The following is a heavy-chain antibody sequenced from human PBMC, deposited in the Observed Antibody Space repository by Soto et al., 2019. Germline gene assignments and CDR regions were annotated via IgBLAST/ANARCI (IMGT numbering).Heavy chain of an antibody. CDR3: EREYNDFWSGHFDL. D-gene: IGHD3-3*01. J-gene: IGHJ4*02. V-gene: IGHV3-48*01. CDR2: ISSSSFTI. CDR1: GFRFSDHS. Sequence: PVGSLRLPCAASGFRFSDHSIHWVRQAPGRGLEWVSYISSSSFTIHYADSVEGRFAISRDNAKNSLYLQMNSLRVEDTAVYYCEREYNDFWSGHFDLWVQGALVTGSS.